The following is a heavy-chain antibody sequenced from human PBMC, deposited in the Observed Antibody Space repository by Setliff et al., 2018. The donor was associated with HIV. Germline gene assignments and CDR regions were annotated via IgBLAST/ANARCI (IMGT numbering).Heavy chain of an antibody. Sequence: GGSLRLSCEASGFSVTDNYMGWVRQAPGKGLEWVTVMYKGGKTYYADFVKGRFTIARDDSKNTVSLQMTNLGTGDTATYYCAKGGYGGAYYVAGYWGQGTLVTVSS. D-gene: IGHD5-18*01. J-gene: IGHJ4*02. V-gene: IGHV3-66*02. CDR2: MYKGGKT. CDR1: GFSVTDNY. CDR3: AKGGYGGAYYVAGY.